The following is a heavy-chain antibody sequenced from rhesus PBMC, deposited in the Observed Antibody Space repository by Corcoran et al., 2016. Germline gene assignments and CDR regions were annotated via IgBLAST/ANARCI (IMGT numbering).Heavy chain of an antibody. J-gene: IGHJ4*01. V-gene: IGHV1-138*01. CDR2: INPKTGGT. D-gene: IGHD4-29*01. CDR3: VATTVATFDY. CDR1: GYTFTDYY. Sequence: QVQLVQSGAEVKKPGSSAKVSCKASGYTFTDYYMHWVRQAPGQGLEWMGEINPKTGGTNYAQKFQGRVTMTRDTSTSTTYMELSSLRSEDTAVYYCVATTVATFDYWGQGVLVTVSS.